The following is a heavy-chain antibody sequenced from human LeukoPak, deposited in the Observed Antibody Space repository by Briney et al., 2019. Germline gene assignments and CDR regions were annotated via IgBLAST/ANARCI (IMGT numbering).Heavy chain of an antibody. CDR2: ISGSGGAT. D-gene: IGHD3-10*01. CDR1: GFTFNTYG. Sequence: GGSLRLSCAASGFTFNTYGMSWVRQAPGKGLEWVSGISGSGGATYYTDSVKGRFTVSRDDPHNTIYLQMNSVRAADTAVYFCARGGVDHYGSGTYYLMYYFDHWGQGALVTVSS. V-gene: IGHV3-23*01. J-gene: IGHJ4*02. CDR3: ARGGVDHYGSGTYYLMYYFDH.